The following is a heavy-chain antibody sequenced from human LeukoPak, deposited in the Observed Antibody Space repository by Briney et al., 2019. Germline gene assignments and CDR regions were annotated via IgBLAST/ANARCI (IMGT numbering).Heavy chain of an antibody. J-gene: IGHJ4*02. V-gene: IGHV4-59*01. CDR2: IYYSGST. CDR3: ARGRYTTNWYLDY. CDR1: GGSISSSS. Sequence: SETLSLTCTVSGGSISSSSWSGIRQPPGRGLEFIGFIYYSGSTNYNPSLKSRLTISVDTSNNQFSLRLSSVTAADTAVYYCARGRYTTNWYLDYWGRGTLVTVSS. D-gene: IGHD3-16*02.